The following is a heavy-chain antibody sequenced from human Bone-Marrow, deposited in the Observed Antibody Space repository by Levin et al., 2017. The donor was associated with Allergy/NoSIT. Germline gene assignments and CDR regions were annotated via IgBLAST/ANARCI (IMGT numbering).Heavy chain of an antibody. CDR1: GFTFRTHD. Sequence: QPGGSLRLSCAASGFTFRTHDMHWVRQGTGKGLEWVSTIGTAGDTYYPDSVRGRFTISRENAKNSLYLQMNGLSAGDTAVYYCARYNYEYNAVDIWGQGTMVTVSS. D-gene: IGHD5-18*01. CDR2: IGTAGDT. CDR3: ARYNYEYNAVDI. V-gene: IGHV3-13*01. J-gene: IGHJ3*02.